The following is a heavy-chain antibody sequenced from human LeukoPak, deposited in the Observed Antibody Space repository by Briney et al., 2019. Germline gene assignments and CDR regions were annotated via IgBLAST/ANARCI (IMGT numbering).Heavy chain of an antibody. Sequence: SVKVSCKASGYTFTSYAISWVRQAPGQGLEWMGGIIPIFGTANYAQKFQGRVTITADESTSTAYMELSSLRSEDTAVYYCARSEVVPAAPREYYYYYMDVWGKGTTVTVSS. CDR3: ARSEVVPAAPREYYYYYMDV. V-gene: IGHV1-69*13. CDR2: IIPIFGTA. D-gene: IGHD2-2*01. J-gene: IGHJ6*03. CDR1: GYTFTSYA.